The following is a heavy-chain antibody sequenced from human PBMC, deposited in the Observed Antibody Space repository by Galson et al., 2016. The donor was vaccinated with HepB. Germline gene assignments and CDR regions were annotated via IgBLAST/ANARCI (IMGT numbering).Heavy chain of an antibody. D-gene: IGHD6-25*01. J-gene: IGHJ4*02. CDR2: IKQDGSEK. CDR1: GFTFSGYW. CDR3: ASAPAATDSDY. V-gene: IGHV3-7*01. Sequence: SLRLSCAASGFTFSGYWMTWVRQAPGKGLEWVANIKQDGSEKNYVDSVKGRFTISRDNAKNLVYLQMNSLRAEDTAMYYCASAPAATDSDYWGQGTLVTV.